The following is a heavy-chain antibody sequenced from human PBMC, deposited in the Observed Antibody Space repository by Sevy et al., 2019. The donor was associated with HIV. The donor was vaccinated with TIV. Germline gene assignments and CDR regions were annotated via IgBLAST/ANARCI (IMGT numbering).Heavy chain of an antibody. CDR3: ASGYYGSGSYFFQH. CDR1: GGSISSYY. CDR2: FYYSGST. Sequence: SETLSLTCTVSGGSISSYYWSWIRQPPGKGLEWIGYFYYSGSTNYNPSLKSRVTISVDTSKNQFSLKLSSVTAADTAVYYCASGYYGSGSYFFQHWGQGTLVTVSS. J-gene: IGHJ1*01. V-gene: IGHV4-59*01. D-gene: IGHD3-10*01.